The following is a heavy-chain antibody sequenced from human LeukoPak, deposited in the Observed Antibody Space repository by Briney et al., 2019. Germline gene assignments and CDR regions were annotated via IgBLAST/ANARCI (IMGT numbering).Heavy chain of an antibody. CDR2: INPNSGGT. Sequence: ASVKVSCKASGYTLTGYYMHWVRQAPGQGLEWMGWINPNSGGTNYAQKFQGRVTMTRDTSISTAYMELSRLRSDDTAVYYCASLSSWYDPGNYWGQGTLVTVSS. CDR1: GYTLTGYY. CDR3: ASLSSWYDPGNY. V-gene: IGHV1-2*02. D-gene: IGHD6-13*01. J-gene: IGHJ4*02.